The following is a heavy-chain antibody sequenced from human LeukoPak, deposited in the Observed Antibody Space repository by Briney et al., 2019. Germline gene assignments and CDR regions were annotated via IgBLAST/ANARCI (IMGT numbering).Heavy chain of an antibody. CDR2: VSAYNGNT. CDR3: ARDLGSTYYDIPFDY. D-gene: IGHD3-3*01. V-gene: IGHV1-18*01. CDR1: GYSFTSYG. J-gene: IGHJ4*02. Sequence: AASVTVSCKTSGYSFTSYGFSWVREAPGQGLEWMGWVSAYNGNTNYARKFKDRVTMTTDTSTSTAYMEVRNLRSDDTAVYYCARDLGSTYYDIPFDYWGQGTLVTVSS.